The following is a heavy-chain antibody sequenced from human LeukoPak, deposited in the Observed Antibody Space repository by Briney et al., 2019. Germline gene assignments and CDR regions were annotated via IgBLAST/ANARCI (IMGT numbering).Heavy chain of an antibody. CDR3: AKDLEEGYYDSSAFDI. V-gene: IGHV3-30*18. Sequence: GGSLRLSCAASGFTFSSHGMHWVRQAPGKGLEWVAVISYDGSNKYYADSVKGRFTISRDNSKNTLYLQMNSLRAEDTAVYYCAKDLEEGYYDSSAFDIWGQGTMVTVSS. J-gene: IGHJ3*02. D-gene: IGHD3-22*01. CDR1: GFTFSSHG. CDR2: ISYDGSNK.